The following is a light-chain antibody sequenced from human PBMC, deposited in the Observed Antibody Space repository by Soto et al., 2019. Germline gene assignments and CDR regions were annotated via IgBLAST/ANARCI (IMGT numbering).Light chain of an antibody. V-gene: IGKV1-39*01. CDR3: QRDYNNTRT. CDR2: GAT. J-gene: IGKJ1*01. CDR1: QSISVY. Sequence: DIQMTRSPSSLSASVGDRVTITCRARQSISVYLNWYQQKPGKAPNLLIFGATTLQRGVPPRFSGSGSGTDFTLTISSLQPEDFATYFCQRDYNNTRTFGQGTKVEIK.